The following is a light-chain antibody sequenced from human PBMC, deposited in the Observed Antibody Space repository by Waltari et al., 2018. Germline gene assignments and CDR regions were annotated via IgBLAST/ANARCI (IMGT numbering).Light chain of an antibody. Sequence: SSVLTQAPSVSVAPGQTATVTCGGDNIGSSSVHWYQQKPGRAPVLVVYRDSDRPSGIPERFSGTKSGNAATRAISRVWAGDEADYYCHVWDANTVMFGGGTKLTVL. CDR2: RDS. CDR1: NIGSSS. V-gene: IGLV3-21*02. CDR3: HVWDANTVM. J-gene: IGLJ3*02.